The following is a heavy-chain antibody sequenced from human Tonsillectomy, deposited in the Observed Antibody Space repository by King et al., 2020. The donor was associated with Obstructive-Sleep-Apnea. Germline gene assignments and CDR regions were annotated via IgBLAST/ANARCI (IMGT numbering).Heavy chain of an antibody. CDR1: GFTFSSYA. J-gene: IGHJ2*01. Sequence: VQLVESGGGVVQPGRSLRLSCAASGFTFSSYAMHWVRQAPGKGLEWVAVISYVGSNEYYADSVKGRFTISRDNSKNTLYLQMNSLRAEDTAVYYCARDRYDILTAYHYWYFDLWGRGTLVTVSS. CDR3: ARDRYDILTAYHYWYFDL. CDR2: ISYVGSNE. D-gene: IGHD3-9*01. V-gene: IGHV3-30-3*01.